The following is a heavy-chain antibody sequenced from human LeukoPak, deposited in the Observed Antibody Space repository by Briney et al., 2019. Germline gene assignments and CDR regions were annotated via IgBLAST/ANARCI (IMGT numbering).Heavy chain of an antibody. CDR3: ARDRGERDSSWSLPAHGFDI. D-gene: IGHD6-13*01. CDR1: GGTFISYG. V-gene: IGHV1-69*05. CDR2: IIPIFDTA. J-gene: IGHJ3*02. Sequence: SVKVSCKTSGGTFISYGISWVRQAPGQGLEWMGRIIPIFDTANYAQKFQGRVTITTDESTSTAYMELSSLRSEDTAVYYCARDRGERDSSWSLPAHGFDIWGQGTMVTVSS.